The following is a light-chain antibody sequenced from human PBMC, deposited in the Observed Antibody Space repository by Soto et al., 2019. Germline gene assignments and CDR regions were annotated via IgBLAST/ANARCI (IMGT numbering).Light chain of an antibody. CDR1: QTIGSW. J-gene: IGKJ3*01. V-gene: IGKV1-5*03. CDR3: QQYSSLSA. Sequence: DIPMTQSPSTLSASVGDSVIITCRASQTIGSWLAWYQQKPGKVPKLLIHKASSLESGVSSRFSGSGSGTEFTLTIRSLQPDDFATYYCQQYSSLSAFGPGTKVDLK. CDR2: KAS.